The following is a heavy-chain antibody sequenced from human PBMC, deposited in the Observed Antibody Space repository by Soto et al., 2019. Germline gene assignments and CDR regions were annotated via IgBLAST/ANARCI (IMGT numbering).Heavy chain of an antibody. CDR1: GYTFTSYG. J-gene: IGHJ5*01. CDR3: ARTSGYSSTDNWFDP. D-gene: IGHD6-13*01. V-gene: IGHV1-18*01. CDR2: ISAYNGNT. Sequence: ASVKVSCKASGYTFTSYGISWVRQSPGQGLEWMGWISAYNGNTNNAQRFQGRVAVTTDTSTSTAYMELMNLRSDDTAVYYCARTSGYSSTDNWFDPWGQGTLVTVSS.